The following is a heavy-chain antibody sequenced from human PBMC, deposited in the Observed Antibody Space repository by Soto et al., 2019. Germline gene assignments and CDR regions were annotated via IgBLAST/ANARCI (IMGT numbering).Heavy chain of an antibody. CDR3: ARDGLPFALDI. J-gene: IGHJ3*02. Sequence: GSLRLSCAASGFTFSHHWMSWVRQAPGKGLEWVGKIKEDGSEENYVDSVKGRFTISRDNAKNSLYLQMNSLRAEDTAVYYCARDGLPFALDIWGQGTVVTVSS. CDR2: IKEDGSEE. V-gene: IGHV3-7*03. D-gene: IGHD3-16*01. CDR1: GFTFSHHW.